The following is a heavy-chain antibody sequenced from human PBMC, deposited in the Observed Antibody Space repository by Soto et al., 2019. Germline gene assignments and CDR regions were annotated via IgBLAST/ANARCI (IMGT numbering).Heavy chain of an antibody. V-gene: IGHV6-1*01. CDR2: TYYRSKWYN. D-gene: IGHD3-22*01. Sequence: SQTLSLTCAISGDSVSSNSAAWNWIRQSPSRGLEWLGRTYYRSKWYNDYAVSVKSRITINPDTSKNQFSLQLNSVTPEDTAVYYCARAVYYYDSSGYYFFYGMDVWGQGTTGTVSS. CDR3: ARAVYYYDSSGYYFFYGMDV. J-gene: IGHJ6*02. CDR1: GDSVSSNSAA.